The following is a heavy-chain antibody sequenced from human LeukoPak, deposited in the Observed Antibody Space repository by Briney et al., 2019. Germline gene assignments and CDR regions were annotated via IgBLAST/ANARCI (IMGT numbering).Heavy chain of an antibody. D-gene: IGHD2-2*01. CDR3: AKDYCSSTSCYNFDY. CDR2: ISYDGSNK. V-gene: IGHV3-30-3*01. CDR1: GFIFSSYA. Sequence: GGSLRLSCAASGFIFSSYAMHWVRQAPGKGLEWVAVISYDGSNKYYADSVKGRFTISRDNSKNTLYLQMNSLRAEDTAVYYCAKDYCSSTSCYNFDYWGQGTLVTVSS. J-gene: IGHJ4*02.